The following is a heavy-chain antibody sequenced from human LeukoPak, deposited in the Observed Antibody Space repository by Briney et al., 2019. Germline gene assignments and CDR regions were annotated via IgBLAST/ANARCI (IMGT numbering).Heavy chain of an antibody. Sequence: GRSLRLSCAASGFTFSSYSMNWVRQAPGKGLEWVSSISSGSTYMYYADSVKGRFTISRDNAQNSMYLQMNSLRAEDTAVYYCGRVGGRSKAAKGDAFDIWGQGTMVVVSS. V-gene: IGHV3-21*01. J-gene: IGHJ3*02. CDR2: ISSGSTYM. CDR1: GFTFSSYS. CDR3: GRVGGRSKAAKGDAFDI. D-gene: IGHD6-6*01.